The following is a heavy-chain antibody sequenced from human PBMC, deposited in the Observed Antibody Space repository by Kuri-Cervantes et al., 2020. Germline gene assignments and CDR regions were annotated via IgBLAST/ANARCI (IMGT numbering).Heavy chain of an antibody. CDR1: GFTFSSYA. CDR3: AKSVTMIVVVVNAFDI. Sequence: GESLKISCAASGFTFSSYAMSWVRQAPGKGLEWVSAISGSGGSTYYADSVKGRFTISRDNSKNTLYLQMNSLRAEDTAVYYCAKSVTMIVVVVNAFDIRGQGTMVTVSS. D-gene: IGHD3-22*01. V-gene: IGHV3-23*01. CDR2: ISGSGGST. J-gene: IGHJ3*02.